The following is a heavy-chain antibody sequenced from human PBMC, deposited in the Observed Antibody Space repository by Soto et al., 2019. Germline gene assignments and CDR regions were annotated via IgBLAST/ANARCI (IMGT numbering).Heavy chain of an antibody. CDR2: ISDGGDST. Sequence: GGSLRLSCAASGFTFSSYAMSWVRQAPGKGLEWVSAISDGGDSTYYADSVKGRLTISRDNSKNTLYLRMNSLRAEDTAVYYCAKRFFPYGDYFDYWGQGTLVTVSS. CDR3: AKRFFPYGDYFDY. V-gene: IGHV3-23*01. J-gene: IGHJ4*02. CDR1: GFTFSSYA. D-gene: IGHD4-17*01.